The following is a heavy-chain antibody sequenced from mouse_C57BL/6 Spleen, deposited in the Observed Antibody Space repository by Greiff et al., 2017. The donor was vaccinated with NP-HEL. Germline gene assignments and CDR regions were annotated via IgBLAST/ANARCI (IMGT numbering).Heavy chain of an antibody. CDR3: ARRPYYYGSSYFDY. D-gene: IGHD1-1*01. Sequence: QVQLQQPGAELVRPGSSVKLSCKASGYTFTSYWMDWVKQRPGQGLEWIGNIYPSDSETHYNQKFKDKATLTVDKSSSTAYMQLSSLTSEDSAVYYCARRPYYYGSSYFDYWGQGTTLTVSS. J-gene: IGHJ2*01. V-gene: IGHV1-61*01. CDR1: GYTFTSYW. CDR2: IYPSDSET.